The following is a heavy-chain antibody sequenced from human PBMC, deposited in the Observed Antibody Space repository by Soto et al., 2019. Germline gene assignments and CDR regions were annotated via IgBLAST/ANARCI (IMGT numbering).Heavy chain of an antibody. J-gene: IGHJ4*02. V-gene: IGHV5-51*01. D-gene: IGHD6-13*01. CDR2: IYPGDSDT. CDR3: ATSSYSSPFGY. Sequence: PGESLKISCKGSGYSFPTFWIGWVRQMPGKGLEWMGIIYPGDSDTRYSPSFQGQVTISADKSITTAYLQWSTLKASDTAMYYCATSSYSSPFGYWGQGTLVTVSS. CDR1: GYSFPTFW.